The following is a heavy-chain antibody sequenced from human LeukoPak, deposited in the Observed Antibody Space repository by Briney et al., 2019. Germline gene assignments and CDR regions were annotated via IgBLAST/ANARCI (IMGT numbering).Heavy chain of an antibody. D-gene: IGHD2-15*01. V-gene: IGHV4-39*01. J-gene: IGHJ4*02. CDR2: IYYSGST. Sequence: MTSETLSLTCTVSGGSISSSSYYWGWIRQPPGKGLEWIGSIYYSGSTYYNPSLKSRVTISVDTSKNQFSLNLRSVTAADTAVYYCARRYCSGGSCPFDYWGQGTLVTVSS. CDR3: ARRYCSGGSCPFDY. CDR1: GGSISSSSYY.